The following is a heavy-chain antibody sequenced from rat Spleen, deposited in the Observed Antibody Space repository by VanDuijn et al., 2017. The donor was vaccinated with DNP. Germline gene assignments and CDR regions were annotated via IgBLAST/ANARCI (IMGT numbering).Heavy chain of an antibody. CDR2: INTDGCAT. J-gene: IGHJ2*01. CDR3: VKDLRGGSAFDY. V-gene: IGHV5-58*01. D-gene: IGHD1-11*01. Sequence: EVQLVESGGGLVQPGNSLTLSCVVSGFTFSSYWMYWIRQAPGKGLEWVSSINTDGCATYYPVSVKGRFTIPRDNAENTVNVQMNSLRSEDTATYYCVKDLRGGSAFDYWGQGVMVTVSS. CDR1: GFTFSSYW.